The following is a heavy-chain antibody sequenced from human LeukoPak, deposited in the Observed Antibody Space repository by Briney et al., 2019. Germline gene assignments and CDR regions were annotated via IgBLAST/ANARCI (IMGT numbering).Heavy chain of an antibody. CDR1: GFTFSGSA. V-gene: IGHV3-73*01. CDR3: TRLGYSSGWYVAAFDI. CDR2: IRSKANSYAT. D-gene: IGHD6-19*01. Sequence: GGSLRLSCAASGFTFSGSAMHWVRQASGKGLEWVGRIRSKANSYATAYAASAKGRFTISRDDSKNTAYLQMNSLKTEDTAVYYCTRLGYSSGWYVAAFDIWGQGTMVTVSS. J-gene: IGHJ3*02.